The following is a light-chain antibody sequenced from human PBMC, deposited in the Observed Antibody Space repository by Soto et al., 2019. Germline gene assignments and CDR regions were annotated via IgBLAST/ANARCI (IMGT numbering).Light chain of an antibody. V-gene: IGKV1-39*01. CDR3: QQSYSNPRT. CDR1: QSISSY. CDR2: AAS. J-gene: IGKJ1*01. Sequence: IQMTPSPSSLSASLGDRVTITCRASQSISSYLNWYQQKPGKVPKLLIYAASSLQSGVPSRFSGSGSGTDFTLTISSLQPEDFETYYCQQSYSNPRTFGQGTKVDIK.